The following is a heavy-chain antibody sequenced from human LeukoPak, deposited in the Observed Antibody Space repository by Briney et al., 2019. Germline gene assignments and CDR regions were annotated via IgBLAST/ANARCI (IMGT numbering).Heavy chain of an antibody. Sequence: GGSLRLSCAASGFTFSSYAMSWVRQAPGKGLEWVSAISGSGGSTYYADSVKGRFTISRDNSKNTLYLQMNSLRAEDTAVYHCASSDIAAAGTIYYWGQGTLVTVSS. D-gene: IGHD6-13*01. J-gene: IGHJ4*02. CDR3: ASSDIAAAGTIYY. CDR2: ISGSGGST. CDR1: GFTFSSYA. V-gene: IGHV3-23*01.